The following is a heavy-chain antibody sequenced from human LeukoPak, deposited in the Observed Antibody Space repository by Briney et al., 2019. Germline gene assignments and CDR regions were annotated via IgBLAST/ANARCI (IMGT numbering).Heavy chain of an antibody. V-gene: IGHV4-39*01. CDR1: GGSISSSSYY. CDR3: AKEAATRNWFDP. Sequence: SETLSLTCTVSGGSISSSSYYWGWIRQPPGKGLEWIGSIYYSGSTYYNPSLKSRVTISVDTSKNQFSLKLSSVPAADTAVYYCAKEAATRNWFDPWGQGTLVTVSS. D-gene: IGHD2-15*01. CDR2: IYYSGST. J-gene: IGHJ5*02.